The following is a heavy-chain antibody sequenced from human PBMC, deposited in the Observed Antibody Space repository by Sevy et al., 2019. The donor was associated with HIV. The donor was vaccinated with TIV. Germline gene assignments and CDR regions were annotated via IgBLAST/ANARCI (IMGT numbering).Heavy chain of an antibody. D-gene: IGHD4-17*01. V-gene: IGHV5-51*01. CDR3: ARHDYGAYGSLNGMDV. CDR2: IYPGDSDT. Sequence: GESLKISCKGSGYSFTSYWIGWVRQMPGKGLEWMGIIYPGDSDTRDSPSFQGQVTISADKSISTAYLQWSSLKASDTAMYYCARHDYGAYGSLNGMDVWGQWTTVTVSS. CDR1: GYSFTSYW. J-gene: IGHJ6*02.